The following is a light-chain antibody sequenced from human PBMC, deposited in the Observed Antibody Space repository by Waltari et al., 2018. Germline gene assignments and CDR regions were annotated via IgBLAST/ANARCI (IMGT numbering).Light chain of an antibody. CDR1: SSNIGSNY. J-gene: IGLJ3*02. V-gene: IGLV1-47*01. Sequence: QSVLTQPPSASGTPGQRVTISCSGSSSNIGSNYVYWYQQLPGTAPKLLIYRNNPRPSAVPDRFSGSKSGTSASLAISGLPSEDEADYYCAAWDDSLSGPVFGGGTKLTVL. CDR3: AAWDDSLSGPV. CDR2: RNN.